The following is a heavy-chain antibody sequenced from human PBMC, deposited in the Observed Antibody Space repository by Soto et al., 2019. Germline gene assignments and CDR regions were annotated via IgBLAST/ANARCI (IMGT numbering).Heavy chain of an antibody. V-gene: IGHV1-69*02. CDR1: GGSFISYS. CDR3: AKILLFVDHAYMDV. Sequence: QVQLVQSGAELKKPGSSVKVSCEASGGSFISYSFTWVRQAPGQGLEWMGRIIPIQNKANYALKVQDRVTITADRSTRTAYMELRSLRPEDTAVYYCAKILLFVDHAYMDVWGKGTTVTVSS. J-gene: IGHJ6*03. CDR2: IIPIQNKA. D-gene: IGHD2-15*01.